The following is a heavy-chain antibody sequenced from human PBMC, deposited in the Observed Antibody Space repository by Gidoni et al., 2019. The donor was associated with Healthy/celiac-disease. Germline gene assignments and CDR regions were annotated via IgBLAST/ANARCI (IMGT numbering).Heavy chain of an antibody. Sequence: EVQLVESGGGLVQPGGSLRLSCAAYGFTFSSYWMHWVRQAPGKGLVWFSRINSYGSSTSYAHSVKGRFTISRDNAKNTLYLQMNSLRAEDTAVYYCASRSGSYGSNWFDPWGQGTLVTVSS. D-gene: IGHD1-26*01. CDR3: ASRSGSYGSNWFDP. V-gene: IGHV3-74*01. J-gene: IGHJ5*02. CDR1: GFTFSSYW. CDR2: INSYGSST.